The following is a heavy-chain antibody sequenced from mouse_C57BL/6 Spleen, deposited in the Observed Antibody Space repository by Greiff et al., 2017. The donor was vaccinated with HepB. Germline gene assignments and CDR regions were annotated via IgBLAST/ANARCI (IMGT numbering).Heavy chain of an antibody. Sequence: VQLKESGGGLVQPGGSLKLSCAASGFTFSDYYMYWVRQTPEKRLEWVAYISNGGGSTYYPDTVKGRFTISRDNAKNTLYLQMSRLKSEDTAMYYCARHEYYGSPPYWGQGTLVTVSA. CDR2: ISNGGGST. V-gene: IGHV5-12*01. J-gene: IGHJ3*01. CDR1: GFTFSDYY. CDR3: ARHEYYGSPPY. D-gene: IGHD1-1*01.